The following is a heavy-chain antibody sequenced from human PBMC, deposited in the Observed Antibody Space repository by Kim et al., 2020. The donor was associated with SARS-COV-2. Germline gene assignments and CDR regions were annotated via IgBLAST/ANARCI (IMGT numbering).Heavy chain of an antibody. J-gene: IGHJ3*02. CDR1: GYTFTSYG. D-gene: IGHD1-1*01. Sequence: ASVKVSCKASGYTFTSYGISWVRQAPGQGLEWMGWISAYNGNTNYAQKLQGRVTMTTDTSTSTAYMELRSLRSDDTAVYYCARDRLRYNWNVFDAGSGFAFDIWGQGTMVTVSS. V-gene: IGHV1-18*04. CDR3: ARDRLRYNWNVFDAGSGFAFDI. CDR2: ISAYNGNT.